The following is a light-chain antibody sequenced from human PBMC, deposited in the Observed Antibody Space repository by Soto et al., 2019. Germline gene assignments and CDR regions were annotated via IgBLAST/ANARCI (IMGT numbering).Light chain of an antibody. Sequence: QSAXXQPPSASXXPGQSVTISCXGTSSDVGGYNYVSWYQQHPGKAPKLMIYEVSKRPSGVPDRFSGSKSGNTASLTVSGLQPEDEADYYCSSYAGSNKSVFGTGTKLTVL. CDR3: SSYAGSNKSV. V-gene: IGLV2-8*01. CDR1: SSDVGGYNY. J-gene: IGLJ1*01. CDR2: EVS.